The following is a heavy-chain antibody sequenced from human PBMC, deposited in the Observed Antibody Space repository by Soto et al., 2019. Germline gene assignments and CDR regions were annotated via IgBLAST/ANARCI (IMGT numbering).Heavy chain of an antibody. CDR1: GYTFTSYG. CDR2: ISSYNGNT. J-gene: IGHJ6*02. V-gene: IGHV1-18*04. Sequence: ASVKVSCKASGYTFTSYGISWVRRAPGQGLEWMGWISSYNGNTNYAQKLQGRVTMTTDTSTSTAYMELRSLRSDDTAVYYCARFGGSSSWYYYYGMDVWGQGTMVTVSS. D-gene: IGHD6-13*01. CDR3: ARFGGSSSWYYYYGMDV.